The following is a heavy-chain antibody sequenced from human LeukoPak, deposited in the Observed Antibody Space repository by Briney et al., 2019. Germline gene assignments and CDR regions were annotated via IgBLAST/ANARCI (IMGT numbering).Heavy chain of an antibody. J-gene: IGHJ6*03. V-gene: IGHV1-69*06. CDR2: IVPKFGTA. CDR1: GGTFNSYA. Sequence: SVKVSCKTSGGTFNSYAITWVRQAPGQGLEWVGRIVPKFGTADYAQKFQDRVTFTADKSTGTAYMELRSLTSEDTAMYYCARGRFIVVAGATSYYYYMDVWGKGTTVIVS. CDR3: ARGRFIVVAGATSYYYYMDV. D-gene: IGHD6-19*01.